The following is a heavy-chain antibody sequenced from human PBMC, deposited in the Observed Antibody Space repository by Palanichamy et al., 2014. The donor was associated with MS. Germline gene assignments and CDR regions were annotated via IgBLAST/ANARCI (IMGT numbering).Heavy chain of an antibody. CDR1: GFSLVTSGVA. D-gene: IGHD2-8*01. CDR3: AHLCSSAVCSYDTFDI. Sequence: QITLKESGPTLVKPTQTLTLTCTFSGFSLVTSGVAVGWIRQPPGKALEWLALIYWDDDKRYSPSLKSRLTITKDTSKNQVVLTMTNMDPVDTATYFCAHLCSSAVCSYDTFDIWGQGTMVTVSS. V-gene: IGHV2-5*02. J-gene: IGHJ3*02. CDR2: IYWDDDK.